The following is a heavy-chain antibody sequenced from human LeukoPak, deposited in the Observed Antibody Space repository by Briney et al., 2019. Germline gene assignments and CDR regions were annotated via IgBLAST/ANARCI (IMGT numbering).Heavy chain of an antibody. CDR3: AKGGDYDFWLHSY. CDR2: ISGSGGST. Sequence: GGSLRLSCAASGFTFSTYAMSWVRQAPGKGLEWVSAISGSGGSTFYADSVKGRFTISRDSSKNTLYLQMNSLRAEDTAVYYCAKGGDYDFWLHSYWGQGTLVTVSS. J-gene: IGHJ4*02. D-gene: IGHD3-3*01. CDR1: GFTFSTYA. V-gene: IGHV3-23*01.